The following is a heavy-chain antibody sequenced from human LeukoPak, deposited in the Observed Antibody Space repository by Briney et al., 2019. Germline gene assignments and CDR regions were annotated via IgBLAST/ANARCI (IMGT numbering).Heavy chain of an antibody. V-gene: IGHV3-53*01. D-gene: IGHD5-24*01. CDR1: GFTVSSNY. CDR3: ASRGRWLQNPLEY. J-gene: IGHJ4*02. Sequence: GGSLRLSCAASGFTVSSNYMGWVRQAPGKGLEWVSVVYSGGSTYYADSVKGRFTISRDNSKNTVYLQMNSLRAEDTAVYYCASRGRWLQNPLEYWGQGTLVTVSS. CDR2: VYSGGST.